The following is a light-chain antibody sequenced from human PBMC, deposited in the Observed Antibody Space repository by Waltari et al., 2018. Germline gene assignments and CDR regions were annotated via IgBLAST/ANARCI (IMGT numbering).Light chain of an antibody. CDR2: SNN. CDR3: AAWDDSLSGPV. J-gene: IGLJ2*01. V-gene: IGLV1-47*01. CDR1: SSNTGSTY. Sequence: QSVLTQPPSASGTPGQRVTISCSGTSSNTGSTYVYWYQQLPGTAPKLLINSNNQRPSGVPDRFSGSKSGTSASLAISGLRSEDEADYYCAAWDDSLSGPVFGGGTKLTVL.